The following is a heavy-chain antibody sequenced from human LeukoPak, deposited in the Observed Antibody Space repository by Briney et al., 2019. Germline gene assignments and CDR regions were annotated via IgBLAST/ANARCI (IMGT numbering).Heavy chain of an antibody. J-gene: IGHJ4*02. D-gene: IGHD2-15*01. CDR1: GYTFTSYG. V-gene: IGHV1-18*01. CDR2: ISAYNGNT. CDR3: ARDRRTHCSGGSCYSVRFDY. Sequence: WASVTVSCTASGYTFTSYGISWVRQAPGQGLEWMGWISAYNGNTNYAQKLQGRVTMTTDTSTSTAYMGLRSLRSDDTAVYYCARDRRTHCSGGSCYSVRFDYWGQGTLVTVSS.